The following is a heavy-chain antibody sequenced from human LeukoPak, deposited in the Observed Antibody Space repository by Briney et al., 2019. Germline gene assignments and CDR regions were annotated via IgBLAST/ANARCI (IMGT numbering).Heavy chain of an antibody. V-gene: IGHV4-39*07. CDR3: ARDIFGPPRLVSGAFDI. J-gene: IGHJ3*02. CDR2: IHYSGST. CDR1: GDSISGSSYY. D-gene: IGHD3-3*01. Sequence: SETLSLTCTVSGDSISGSSYYWCWIRQPPGKGLEWIGSIHYSGSTQYNPSLKSRLSTSVDTSKNTFSLKLTSVTAADTAVYYCARDIFGPPRLVSGAFDIWGQGTMVTVSS.